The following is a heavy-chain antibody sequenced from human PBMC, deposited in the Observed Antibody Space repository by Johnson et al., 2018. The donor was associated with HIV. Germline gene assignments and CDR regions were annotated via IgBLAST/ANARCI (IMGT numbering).Heavy chain of an antibody. J-gene: IGHJ3*02. CDR1: GFTFSNAW. D-gene: IGHD2-2*01. CDR2: ISSSGTTV. Sequence: VQLVESGGGLVKPGGSLRLSCAASGFTFSNAWMSWVRQAPGKGLEWVSYISSSGTTVYNADSVKGRFTISRDNSKNPLYLQMNSLRAEDTAVYYCAREGGAAAPDAFDIWGLGTMVTVSS. CDR3: AREGGAAAPDAFDI. V-gene: IGHV3-48*01.